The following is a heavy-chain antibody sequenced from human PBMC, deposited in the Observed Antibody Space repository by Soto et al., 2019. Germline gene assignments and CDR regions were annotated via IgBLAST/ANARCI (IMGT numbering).Heavy chain of an antibody. J-gene: IGHJ4*02. Sequence: EVQLLDSGGGLVQPGGSLRLSCAASGFTFSNYAMTWVRQGPGKGLEWVSGISGSGGRSYYADSVKGRYTISRDNSKSTSYLQMNSLRAEDRAVYYCAKAYFVWSSEEPYYFDYWGQGTLVTVSS. V-gene: IGHV3-23*01. CDR3: AKAYFVWSSEEPYYFDY. CDR2: ISGSGGRS. CDR1: GFTFSNYA. D-gene: IGHD3-16*01.